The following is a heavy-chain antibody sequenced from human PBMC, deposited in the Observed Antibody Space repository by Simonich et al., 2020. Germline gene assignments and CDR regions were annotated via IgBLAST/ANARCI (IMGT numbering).Heavy chain of an antibody. D-gene: IGHD2-15*01. CDR1: GYTFTSYG. Sequence: QVQLVQSGAEVKKPGASVKVSCKASGYTFTSYGISWVRQAPGQGLEWMGRISAYNGKTKYAQKLQGRVTMTTDTSTSTAYMELRSLRSDDTAVYYCARASRGTWWYYYFDYWGQGTLVTVSS. V-gene: IGHV1-18*01. J-gene: IGHJ4*02. CDR2: ISAYNGKT. CDR3: ARASRGTWWYYYFDY.